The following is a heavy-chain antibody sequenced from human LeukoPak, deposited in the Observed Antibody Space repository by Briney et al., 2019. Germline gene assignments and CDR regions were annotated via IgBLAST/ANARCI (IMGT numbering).Heavy chain of an antibody. CDR2: FDPEDGET. CDR1: GYTLTELS. CDR3: ATDSPGYCSGGSCSDY. V-gene: IGHV1-24*01. D-gene: IGHD2-15*01. J-gene: IGHJ4*02. Sequence: ASVKVSCKVSGYTLTELSMHWVRQAPGKGLEWMGGFDPEDGETIYAQEFQGRVTMTEDTSTDTAYMELSSLRSEDTAVYYCATDSPGYCSGGSCSDYWGQGTLVTVSS.